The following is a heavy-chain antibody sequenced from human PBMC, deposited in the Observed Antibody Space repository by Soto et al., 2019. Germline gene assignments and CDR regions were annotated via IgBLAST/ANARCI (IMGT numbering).Heavy chain of an antibody. CDR1: GFTFSSYA. D-gene: IGHD2-15*01. V-gene: IGHV3-23*01. CDR2: ISGSGGST. CDR3: AKEGGYCSGGSCYTSRYYFDY. J-gene: IGHJ4*02. Sequence: GGSLRLSCAASGFTFSSYAMSWVRQAPGKGLEWVSAISGSGGSTYYADSVKGRFTISRDNSKNTLYLQMNSLRAEDTAVYYCAKEGGYCSGGSCYTSRYYFDYWGQGTLVTVSS.